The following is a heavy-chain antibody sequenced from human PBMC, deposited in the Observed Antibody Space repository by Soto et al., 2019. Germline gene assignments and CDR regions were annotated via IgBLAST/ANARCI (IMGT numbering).Heavy chain of an antibody. D-gene: IGHD3-10*01. CDR1: GFTFSSYG. Sequence: QVQLVESGGGVVQPGRSLRLSCAASGFTFSSYGMHWVRQAPGKGLEWVAVISYDGSNKYYADSVKVRFTISRDNSTNTLYLQMNSLRAEDTAVYYCAKDRNHYYGSGSYEDYWGQGTLVTVSS. CDR2: ISYDGSNK. V-gene: IGHV3-30*18. CDR3: AKDRNHYYGSGSYEDY. J-gene: IGHJ4*02.